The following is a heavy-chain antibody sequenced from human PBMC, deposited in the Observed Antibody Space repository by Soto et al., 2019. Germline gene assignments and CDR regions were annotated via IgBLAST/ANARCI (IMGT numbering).Heavy chain of an antibody. V-gene: IGHV1-8*01. D-gene: IGHD1-1*01. J-gene: IGHJ3*02. CDR2: MNPNSGNT. CDR1: GYTFTSYD. CDR3: AREVPSKQRLVTWIHAFHI. Sequence: SSVKVSCKASGYTFTSYDINWVRQATGQGLEWMGWMNPNSGNTGYAQKFQGRVTMTRNTSISTAYMELSSLRSEDTAVYYCAREVPSKQRLVTWIHAFHICGQGTMVTVS.